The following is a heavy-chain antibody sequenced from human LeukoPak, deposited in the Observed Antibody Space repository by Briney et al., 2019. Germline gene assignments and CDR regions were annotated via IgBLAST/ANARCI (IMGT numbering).Heavy chain of an antibody. CDR1: GFTFSSYW. J-gene: IGHJ4*02. D-gene: IGHD5-18*01. CDR3: ARDVGTALVTGDY. Sequence: PGGSLRLSCAASGFTFSSYWMSWVRQAPGKGLEWVANIKQDGSEKYYVDSVKGRLTISRDNAKNSLYLQMSSLRAEDTAVYYCARDVGTALVTGDYWGQGTLVTVSS. CDR2: IKQDGSEK. V-gene: IGHV3-7*03.